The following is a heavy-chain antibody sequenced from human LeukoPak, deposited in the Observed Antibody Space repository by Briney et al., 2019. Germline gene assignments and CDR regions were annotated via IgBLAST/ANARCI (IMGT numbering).Heavy chain of an antibody. CDR2: IIPIFGTA. CDR3: ARDQFPARALDP. V-gene: IGHV1-69*13. CDR1: GGTFSSYA. J-gene: IGHJ5*02. Sequence: SVKVSCKASGGTFSSYAISWVRQAPGQGLEWMGGIIPIFGTANYAQKFQGRVTITADESTSTAYMELSSPRSEDTAVYYCARDQFPARALDPWGQGTLVTVSS.